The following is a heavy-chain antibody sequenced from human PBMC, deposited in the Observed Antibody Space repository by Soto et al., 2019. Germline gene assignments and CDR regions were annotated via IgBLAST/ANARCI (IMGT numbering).Heavy chain of an antibody. V-gene: IGHV4-31*03. Sequence: PSETLSLTCTVSGGSISSGGYYWSWIRQHPGKGLEWIGYIYYSGSTYYNPSPKSRVTISVDTSKNQFSLKLSSVTAADTAVYYCARDLQGDYYGSGSYYGAFDIWGQRTMVTVSS. J-gene: IGHJ3*02. CDR1: GGSISSGGYY. D-gene: IGHD3-10*01. CDR3: ARDLQGDYYGSGSYYGAFDI. CDR2: IYYSGST.